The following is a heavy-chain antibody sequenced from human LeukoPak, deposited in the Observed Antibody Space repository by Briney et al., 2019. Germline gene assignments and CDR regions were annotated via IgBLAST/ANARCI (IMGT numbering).Heavy chain of an antibody. J-gene: IGHJ4*02. D-gene: IGHD2-21*02. V-gene: IGHV1-2*02. CDR2: INPNSGGT. CDR1: GYAFTGYY. CDR3: ARGGYCGGDCYPYSNY. Sequence: GASVKVSCKASGYAFTGYYMHWVRQAPGQGLEWMGWINPNSGGTNYAQKFQGRVTMTRDTSISTAYMELSRLRSDDTAVYYCARGGYCGGDCYPYSNYWGQGTLVTVSS.